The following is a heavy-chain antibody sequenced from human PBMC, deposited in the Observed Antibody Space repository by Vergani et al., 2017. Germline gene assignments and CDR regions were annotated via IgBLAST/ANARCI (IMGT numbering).Heavy chain of an antibody. J-gene: IGHJ4*02. Sequence: QVQLVESGGGVVQPGGSLRLSCVASGFSVSNSGMHWVRQTPGKGLEWLEFIQYDGSDIFYADFVEGRCTISRDNSKNSLYLQMRSLRVDDTAVYYCARDDQGPTTLDYWGKGSLVTVSS. CDR2: IQYDGSDI. V-gene: IGHV3-30*02. D-gene: IGHD1-26*01. CDR3: ARDDQGPTTLDY. CDR1: GFSVSNSG.